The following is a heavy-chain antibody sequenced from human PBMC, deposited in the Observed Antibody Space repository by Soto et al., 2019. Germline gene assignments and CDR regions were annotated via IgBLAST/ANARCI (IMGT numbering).Heavy chain of an antibody. CDR1: GYTFTGYY. CDR2: INPNSGGT. Sequence: ASVKVSCKASGYTFTGYYMHWVRQAPGQGLEWMGWINPNSGGTNYAQKFQGWVTMTRDTSISTAYMELSRLRSDDTAVYYCARDNSHRSKDYYGMDVWGQGTTVTVSS. D-gene: IGHD2-21*01. V-gene: IGHV1-2*04. J-gene: IGHJ6*02. CDR3: ARDNSHRSKDYYGMDV.